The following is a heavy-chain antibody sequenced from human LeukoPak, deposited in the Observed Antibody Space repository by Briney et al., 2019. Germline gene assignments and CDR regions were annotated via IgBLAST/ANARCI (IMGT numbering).Heavy chain of an antibody. D-gene: IGHD6-13*01. V-gene: IGHV4-30-4*01. J-gene: IGHJ5*02. Sequence: SETLSLTCTVSGGSISSGDYYWSCIRQPPGKGLEWIGYIHYSGSTYYNPSLKSRVTISVGMSKNQFSLKLSSVTAADTAVYYCARATSSTWGGWFDPWGQGTLVTVSS. CDR1: GGSISSGDYY. CDR3: ARATSSTWGGWFDP. CDR2: IHYSGST.